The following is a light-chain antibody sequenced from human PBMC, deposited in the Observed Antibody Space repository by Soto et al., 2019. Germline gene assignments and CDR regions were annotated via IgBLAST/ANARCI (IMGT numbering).Light chain of an antibody. CDR2: AAS. CDR3: KKYDGAPWT. CDR1: QGISNY. Sequence: IQMTQSPASLSVSVGYRVTVTCRPSQGISNYLAWYQQKPGKVPKLLIYAASTLQSGVPSRFSGSGSGTDFTLTISSLQTEDVATYYCKKYDGAPWTFGQGTKVDIK. J-gene: IGKJ1*01. V-gene: IGKV1-27*01.